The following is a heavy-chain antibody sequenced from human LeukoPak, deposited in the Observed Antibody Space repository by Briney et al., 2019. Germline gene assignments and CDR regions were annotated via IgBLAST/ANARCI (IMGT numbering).Heavy chain of an antibody. CDR2: IKSKTDGGTT. CDR1: GFTFSNAW. D-gene: IGHD5-18*01. V-gene: IGHV3-15*01. CDR3: TTTEGPWIQLWDDY. Sequence: PGGSLRLSCAASGFTFSNAWMSWVRQAPGKGLEWVGRIKSKTDGGTTDYAAPVKGRFTISRDDSKNTLYLQMNSLKTEDTAVYYCTTTEGPWIQLWDDYWGQGTLVTVSS. J-gene: IGHJ4*02.